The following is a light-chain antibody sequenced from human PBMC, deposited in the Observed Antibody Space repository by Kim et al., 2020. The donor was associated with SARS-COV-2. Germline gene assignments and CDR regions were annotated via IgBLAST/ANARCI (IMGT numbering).Light chain of an antibody. J-gene: IGKJ2*01. CDR1: QNIGRY. V-gene: IGKV1-39*01. Sequence: DIQMTQSPSSLTASVGDRVTISCRASQNIGRYLNWYQQKPGKAPKLLIYVASSLESGVPSRFSGSGSGTDFTLTISSLQPEDFGTYYCQQSYSGSASPTFGQGTNLEI. CDR2: VAS. CDR3: QQSYSGSASPT.